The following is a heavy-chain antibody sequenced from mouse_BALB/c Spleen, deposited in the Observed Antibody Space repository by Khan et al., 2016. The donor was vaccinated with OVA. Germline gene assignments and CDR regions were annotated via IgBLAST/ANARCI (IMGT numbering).Heavy chain of an antibody. V-gene: IGHV1S136*01. CDR2: INPYNDGT. Sequence: VQLKQSGPELVKPGASVKMSCKASGYTFTSYVMHWVKQKPGQGLEWIGYINPYNDGTKYNEKFKGKATLTSDKSSSTAYMELSSLTSEDSAVYYCASEGNYDAIDYWGQGTSVTVSS. J-gene: IGHJ4*01. CDR3: ASEGNYDAIDY. D-gene: IGHD2-1*01. CDR1: GYTFTSYV.